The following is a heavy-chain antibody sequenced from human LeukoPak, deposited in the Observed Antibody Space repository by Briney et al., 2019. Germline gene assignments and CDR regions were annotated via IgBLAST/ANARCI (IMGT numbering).Heavy chain of an antibody. V-gene: IGHV4-61*09. CDR3: ARGARSSDSSGYYYFDY. CDR1: GGSISSDSYY. J-gene: IGHJ4*02. CDR2: IYTSGST. D-gene: IGHD3-22*01. Sequence: PSETLSLTCTVSGGSISSDSYYWSWIRQPAGKGLEWIGHIYTSGSTNYNPSLKSRVTISIDTSRNQFFLRLSSVTAADTAVYYCARGARSSDSSGYYYFDYWGQGTLVTVSS.